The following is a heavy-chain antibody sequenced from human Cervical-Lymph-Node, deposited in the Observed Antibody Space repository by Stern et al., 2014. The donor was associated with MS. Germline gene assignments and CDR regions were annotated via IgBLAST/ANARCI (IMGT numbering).Heavy chain of an antibody. D-gene: IGHD3-10*01. CDR1: GG. V-gene: IGHV1-69*06. CDR3: ARGTGDNGFDP. J-gene: IGHJ5*02. CDR2: VIRPVETA. Sequence: VPLVESGADVKKPGSAVRVSCKASGGVSCLRQAPGQGLEYMGGVIRPVETAHYTERFQGRLTITADTLRNTTYMELRSLRSDDAAVYYCARGTGDNGFDPWGQGTLVSVSS.